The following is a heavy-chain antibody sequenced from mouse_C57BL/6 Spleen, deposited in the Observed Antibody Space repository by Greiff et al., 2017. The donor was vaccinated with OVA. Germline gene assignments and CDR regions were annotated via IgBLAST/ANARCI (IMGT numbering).Heavy chain of an antibody. CDR3: ARAATVVATGGDYYAMDY. V-gene: IGHV1-55*01. D-gene: IGHD1-1*01. J-gene: IGHJ4*01. CDR1: GYTFTSYW. CDR2: IYPGSGST. Sequence: QVQLKQPGAELVKPGASVKMSCKASGYTFTSYWITWVKQRPGQGLEWIGDIYPGSGSTNYNEKLKSKATLTVDTSSSTAYLQLSSLTSDDSAVYYCARAATVVATGGDYYAMDYWGQGTSVTVSS.